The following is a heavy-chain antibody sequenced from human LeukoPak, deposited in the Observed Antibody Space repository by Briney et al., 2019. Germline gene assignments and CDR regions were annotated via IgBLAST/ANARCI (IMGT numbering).Heavy chain of an antibody. Sequence: GASVKVSCKASGYTFTGYYMHWVRQAPGQGLEWMGWINPNSGGTNYAQKFQGRVTMTRDTSISTAYMELSRLRSVDTAVYYCAKGIVPPGGGGDAFDIWGQGTMVTVSS. CDR1: GYTFTGYY. CDR3: AKGIVPPGGGGDAFDI. CDR2: INPNSGGT. V-gene: IGHV1-2*02. D-gene: IGHD2-8*02. J-gene: IGHJ3*02.